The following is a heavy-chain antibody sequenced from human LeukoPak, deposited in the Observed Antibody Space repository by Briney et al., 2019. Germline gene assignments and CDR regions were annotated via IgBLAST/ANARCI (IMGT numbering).Heavy chain of an antibody. CDR1: EFTFSNAW. Sequence: GGSLRLSCAASEFTFSNAWMSWVRQAPGKGLEWVGRIKSKIDGGTTDYAAPVKGRFTISRDDSKNTLYLQMNSLKTEDTAVYYCTTHIVVVTALYYFDYWGQGTLVTVSS. J-gene: IGHJ4*02. CDR3: TTHIVVVTALYYFDY. D-gene: IGHD2-21*02. CDR2: IKSKIDGGTT. V-gene: IGHV3-15*01.